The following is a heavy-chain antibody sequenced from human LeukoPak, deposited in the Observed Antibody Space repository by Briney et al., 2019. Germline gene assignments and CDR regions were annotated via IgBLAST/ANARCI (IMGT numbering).Heavy chain of an antibody. CDR3: ASTYCSSTSCSYYYYYMDV. V-gene: IGHV1-3*01. Sequence: GASVKVSCKASGYTFTSYAMHWVRQAPGQRLEWMGWINAGNGNTKYSQKFQGRVTITRDTSASTAYMELSSLRSEDTAVYYCASTYCSSTSCSYYYYYMDVWGKGTTVTVSS. CDR2: INAGNGNT. CDR1: GYTFTSYA. J-gene: IGHJ6*03. D-gene: IGHD2-2*01.